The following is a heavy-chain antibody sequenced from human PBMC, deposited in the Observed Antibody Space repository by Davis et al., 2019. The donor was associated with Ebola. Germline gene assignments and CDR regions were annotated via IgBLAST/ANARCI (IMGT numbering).Heavy chain of an antibody. Sequence: PGGSLRLSCAASGFTFSTYTMTWVRQAPGKGLEWVSSISISSAFIYYADSVKGRFTVSRDNSNNTLYLQMNSLRPEDTAVYYCARRIDYWGQGTLVTVSS. CDR3: ARRIDY. CDR2: ISISSAFI. CDR1: GFTFSTYT. J-gene: IGHJ4*02. V-gene: IGHV3-21*01.